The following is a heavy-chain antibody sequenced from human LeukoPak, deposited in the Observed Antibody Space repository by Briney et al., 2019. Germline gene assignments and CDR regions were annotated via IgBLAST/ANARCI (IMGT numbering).Heavy chain of an antibody. CDR2: LNWNGVST. CDR1: GFTFDDYD. CDR3: ARDVEYRNIYYYYYMDV. V-gene: IGHV3-20*01. D-gene: IGHD6-6*01. Sequence: PGWSLRLACAASGFTFDDYDMSWVRQVPGKGLEWVCGLNWNGVSTGYADSVKGRFTISRDNAKKFLYLQMNNVTVEDTALYHCARDVEYRNIYYYYYMDVWGKGTTVTVAS. J-gene: IGHJ6*03.